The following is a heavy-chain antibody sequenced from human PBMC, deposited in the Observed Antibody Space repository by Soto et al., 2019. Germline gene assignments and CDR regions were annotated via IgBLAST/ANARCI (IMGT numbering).Heavy chain of an antibody. Sequence: PGESLKISCKGSGYSFNNFWIAWVRQMPGKGLEWMGIIYPDDSDTRYSPSFQGQVTISADKSISTTYLQWSSLKASDTAMYYCARHDGVVLTASFDYWGQGTQVTVSS. J-gene: IGHJ4*02. CDR3: ARHDGVVLTASFDY. D-gene: IGHD2-21*02. CDR1: GYSFNNFW. V-gene: IGHV5-51*01. CDR2: IYPDDSDT.